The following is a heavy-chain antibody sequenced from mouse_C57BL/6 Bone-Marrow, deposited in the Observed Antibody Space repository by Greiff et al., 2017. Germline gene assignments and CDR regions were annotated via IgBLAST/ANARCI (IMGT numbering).Heavy chain of an antibody. CDR2: IDPEDGET. J-gene: IGHJ4*01. D-gene: IGHD1-1*01. Sequence: EVMLVESGAELVKPGASVKLSCTASGFNIKDYYMHWVKQRTEQGLEWIGRIDPEDGETKYAPKFQGKATITADTSSNTAYLQLSSLTSEDTAVYYCATVVAGYYYAMDYWGQGTSVTVSS. CDR3: ATVVAGYYYAMDY. CDR1: GFNIKDYY. V-gene: IGHV14-2*01.